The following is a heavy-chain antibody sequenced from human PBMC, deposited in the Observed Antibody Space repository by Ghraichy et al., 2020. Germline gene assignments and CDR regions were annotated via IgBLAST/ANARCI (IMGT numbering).Heavy chain of an antibody. CDR2: IYYSGST. V-gene: IGHV4-59*01. D-gene: IGHD1-26*01. J-gene: IGHJ6*02. CDR3: ARDSGYSGSYFLPYYYYYGMDV. Sequence: SETLSLTCTVSGGSISSYYWSWIRQPPGKGLEWIGYIYYSGSTNYNPSLKSRVTISVDTSKNQFSLKLSSVTAADTAVYYCARDSGYSGSYFLPYYYYYGMDVWGQGTTVTVSS. CDR1: GGSISSYY.